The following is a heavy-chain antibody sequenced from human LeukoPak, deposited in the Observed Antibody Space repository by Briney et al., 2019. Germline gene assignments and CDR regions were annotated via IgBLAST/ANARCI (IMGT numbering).Heavy chain of an antibody. J-gene: IGHJ4*02. V-gene: IGHV1-69*06. CDR1: GGTFSSYA. CDR3: AREDSSGWYDY. CDR2: IIPIFGTT. D-gene: IGHD6-19*01. Sequence: ASVKVSCKASGGTFSSYAISWVRQAPGQGLEWMGGIIPIFGTTNYAQKFQDRVTITADKSTSTAYMELSSLRSEDTAVYYCAREDSSGWYDYWGQGTLVTVSS.